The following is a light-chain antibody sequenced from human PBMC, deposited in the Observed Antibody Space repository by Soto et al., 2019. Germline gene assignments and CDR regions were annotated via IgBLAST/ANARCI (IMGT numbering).Light chain of an antibody. CDR3: QQLNTYPIT. Sequence: DIQMTQSPSTLSAFVGDRVTITCRASQSISTWLAWYQQKPGKVPKLLIFKASSLQSGVPSRFSGSGSGTDFTLTISSLQSEDFATYYCQQLNTYPITFGQGTRLEI. CDR2: KAS. V-gene: IGKV1-5*03. CDR1: QSISTW. J-gene: IGKJ5*01.